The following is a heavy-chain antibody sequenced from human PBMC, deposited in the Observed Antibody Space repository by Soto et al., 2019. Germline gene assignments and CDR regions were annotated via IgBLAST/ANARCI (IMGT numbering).Heavy chain of an antibody. CDR2: ISAGGSNT. Sequence: PGGSLRLSCAASGFSFSNYAMNWVRQAPGKGLEWVSAISAGGSNTNYADSVKGRFTISSDNSKNTLYLQMNGLRADDTAVYYCVKEYSTSFDYWSQGTPVTVSS. J-gene: IGHJ4*02. CDR1: GFSFSNYA. D-gene: IGHD6-6*01. CDR3: VKEYSTSFDY. V-gene: IGHV3-23*01.